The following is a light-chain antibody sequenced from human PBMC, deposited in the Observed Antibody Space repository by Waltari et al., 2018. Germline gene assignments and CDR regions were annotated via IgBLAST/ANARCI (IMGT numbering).Light chain of an antibody. CDR1: QGISSC. CDR2: AAS. CDR3: QQAYSFPLT. V-gene: IGKV1-12*01. Sequence: DIQMTQSPSSLSASVGDRVTITCRAIQGISSCLAWYQQKPGKAPEPLIYAASSFQSGVPSRFSGSGSGTDFTLTISSLQPEDFATYYCQQAYSFPLTFGGGTKVEIK. J-gene: IGKJ4*01.